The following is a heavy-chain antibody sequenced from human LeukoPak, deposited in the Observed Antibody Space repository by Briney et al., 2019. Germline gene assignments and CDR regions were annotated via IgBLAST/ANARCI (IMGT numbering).Heavy chain of an antibody. Sequence: GSSVKVSCKASGGTFSSYAISWVRQAPGQGLEWMGGIIPIFGTANYAQKFQGRVTITADESTSTAYMELSSLRSEDTAVYYCASDYYDSSAYRDAFDIWGQGTMVTVSS. D-gene: IGHD3-22*01. CDR3: ASDYYDSSAYRDAFDI. CDR1: GGTFSSYA. J-gene: IGHJ3*02. CDR2: IIPIFGTA. V-gene: IGHV1-69*01.